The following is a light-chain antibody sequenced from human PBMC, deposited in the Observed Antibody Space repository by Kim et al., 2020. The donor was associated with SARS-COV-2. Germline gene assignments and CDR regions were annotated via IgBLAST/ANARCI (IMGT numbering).Light chain of an antibody. CDR1: GSDVGSYND. CDR2: GVS. V-gene: IGLV2-14*04. CDR3: TSYTSSNNWV. J-gene: IGLJ3*02. Sequence: PAQSIPISCTGTGSDVGSYNDVSWYQQSGKAPKLMIHGVSKRPSGVSNRFSGSKSGNTACLTISGLQAEDEADYYCTSYTSSNNWVFGGGTQLTVL.